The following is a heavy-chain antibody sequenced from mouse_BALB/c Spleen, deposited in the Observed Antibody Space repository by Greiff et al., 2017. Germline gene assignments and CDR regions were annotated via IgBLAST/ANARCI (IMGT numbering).Heavy chain of an antibody. V-gene: IGHV1-54*01. Sequence: QVQLKESGAELVRPGTSVKVSCKASGYAFTNYLIEWVKQRPGQGLEWIGVINPGSGGTNYNEKFKGKATLTADKSSSTAYMQLSSLTSDDSAVYFCARSPAWFAYWGQGTLVTVSA. CDR2: INPGSGGT. CDR1: GYAFTNYL. CDR3: ARSPAWFAY. J-gene: IGHJ3*01.